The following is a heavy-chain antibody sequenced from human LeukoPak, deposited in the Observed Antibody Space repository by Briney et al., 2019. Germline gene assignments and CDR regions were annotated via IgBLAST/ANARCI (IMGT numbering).Heavy chain of an antibody. CDR1: GYTFTGYY. D-gene: IGHD2-15*01. CDR3: ARDLEEGVVVVAAASDY. Sequence: ASVKVSCKASGYTFTGYYMHWVRQAPGQGLERMGWINPNSGGTNYAQKFQGRVTMTRDTSISTAYMELSRLRSDDTAVYYCARDLEEGVVVVAAASDYWGQGTLVTVSS. J-gene: IGHJ4*02. V-gene: IGHV1-2*02. CDR2: INPNSGGT.